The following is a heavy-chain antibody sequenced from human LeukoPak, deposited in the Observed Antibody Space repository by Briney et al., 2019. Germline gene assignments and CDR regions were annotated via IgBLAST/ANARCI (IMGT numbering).Heavy chain of an antibody. J-gene: IGHJ4*02. CDR2: INSDGSST. V-gene: IGHV3-74*01. D-gene: IGHD6-13*01. CDR3: AVQRTLWQQLLDY. Sequence: GGSLRLSCAASGFTFSSYWMHWVRQAPGNGLVWVSRINSDGSSTSYADSVKGRFTISRDNAKNSLYLQMNSLRAEDTAVYYCAVQRTLWQQLLDYWGQGTLVTVSS. CDR1: GFTFSSYW.